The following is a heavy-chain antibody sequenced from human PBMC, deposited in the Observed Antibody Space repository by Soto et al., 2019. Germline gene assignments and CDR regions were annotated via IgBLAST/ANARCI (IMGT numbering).Heavy chain of an antibody. V-gene: IGHV3-23*01. J-gene: IGHJ4*02. Sequence: EVQLLESGGGVVQPGGSLRLSCAASGFTFSSYAMSWVRQAPGKGLEWVSVISGSGGSTYYADSVKGRFTISRDNSKNTLYLQMNSLRAEDTAVYYCSRRSSGWYFDYWGQGTLVTVSS. CDR3: SRRSSGWYFDY. CDR1: GFTFSSYA. D-gene: IGHD6-19*01. CDR2: ISGSGGST.